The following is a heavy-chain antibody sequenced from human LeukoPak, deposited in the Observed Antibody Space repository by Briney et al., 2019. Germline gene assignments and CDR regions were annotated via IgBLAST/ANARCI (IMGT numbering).Heavy chain of an antibody. CDR1: GFTLSYYG. V-gene: IGHV3-30*02. Sequence: QTGGPLRLSCAASGFTLSYYGMHWVRQAPGKGLEWVEFVRNDRKNKNYAKYVEAGFTISTNNSKNTKYLQMNRMRAEDTDVYYWAKEIRDGYSYDYWGQGTLVIVSS. CDR3: AKEIRDGYSYDY. CDR2: VRNDRKNK. D-gene: IGHD5-24*01. J-gene: IGHJ4*02.